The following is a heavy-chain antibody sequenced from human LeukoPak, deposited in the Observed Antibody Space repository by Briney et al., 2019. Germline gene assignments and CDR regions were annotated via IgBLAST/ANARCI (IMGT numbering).Heavy chain of an antibody. V-gene: IGHV3-74*01. CDR3: VSGSLQSGYNFDY. J-gene: IGHJ4*02. Sequence: PGGSLRLSCAASGFTFSNYWMHWIRQVPGKGLVWVSRIKYDGSATNYADSVKGRFTISRDNAKNTLYLQMNSLRAEDTAVYYCVSGSLQSGYNFDYWGQGALVTVSS. D-gene: IGHD3-3*01. CDR2: IKYDGSAT. CDR1: GFTFSNYW.